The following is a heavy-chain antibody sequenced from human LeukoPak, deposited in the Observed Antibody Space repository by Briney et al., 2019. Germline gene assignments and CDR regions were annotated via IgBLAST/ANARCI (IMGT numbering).Heavy chain of an antibody. V-gene: IGHV1-2*02. CDR3: ARVSYSGYDFDY. CDR2: INPNSGGT. Sequence: ASVKVFCKASGYTFTGYYMHWVRQAPGQGLEWMGWINPNSGGTNYAQKFQGRVTMTRDTSISTAYMELSRLRSDDTAVYYCARVSYSGYDFDYWGQGTLVTVSS. D-gene: IGHD5-12*01. CDR1: GYTFTGYY. J-gene: IGHJ4*02.